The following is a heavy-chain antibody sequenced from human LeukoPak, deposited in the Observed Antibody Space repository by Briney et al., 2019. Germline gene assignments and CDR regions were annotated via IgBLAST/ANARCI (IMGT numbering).Heavy chain of an antibody. V-gene: IGHV3-23*01. CDR3: AKASCSSTSCYLAETYYYGMDV. D-gene: IGHD2-2*01. CDR2: ISGSGGST. CDR1: GFTFSSYV. J-gene: IGHJ6*04. Sequence: GGSLRLSCAASGFTFSSYVMSWVRQAPGKGLEWVSAISGSGGSTYYADSVKGRFTISRDNSKNTLYLRMNSLRAEDTAVYYCAKASCSSTSCYLAETYYYGMDVWGKGTTVTVSS.